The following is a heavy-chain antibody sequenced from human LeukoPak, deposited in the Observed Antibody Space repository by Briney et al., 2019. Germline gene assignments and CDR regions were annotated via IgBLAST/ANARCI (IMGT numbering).Heavy chain of an antibody. V-gene: IGHV1-69*04. Sequence: SVRVSCKASGGTFSSYTISWVRQAPGQGLEWMGRIIPILGIANYAQKFQGRVTITADKSTSTAYMELSSLRSEDTAVYYCARDQGDSSSWYDEPWAGENWFDSWGQGTLVTVSS. CDR3: ARDQGDSSSWYDEPWAGENWFDS. CDR2: IIPILGIA. CDR1: GGTFSSYT. J-gene: IGHJ5*01. D-gene: IGHD6-13*01.